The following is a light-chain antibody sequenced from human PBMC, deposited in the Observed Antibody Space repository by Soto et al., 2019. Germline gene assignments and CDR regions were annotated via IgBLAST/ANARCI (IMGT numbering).Light chain of an antibody. Sequence: EIVLTQSPGTLSLSPGERATLSCRASQSINSRYLAWYQQKPGQAPRLLIYGASSRATGITDRFSGSGSGTDFPLTISRLEPEDFAVYCCQQVGSSNVFTFGPGTIVDIK. CDR2: GAS. CDR1: QSINSRY. J-gene: IGKJ3*01. CDR3: QQVGSSNVFT. V-gene: IGKV3-20*01.